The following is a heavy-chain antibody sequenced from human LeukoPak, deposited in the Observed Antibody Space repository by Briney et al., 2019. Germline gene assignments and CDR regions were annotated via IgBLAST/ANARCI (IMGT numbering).Heavy chain of an antibody. J-gene: IGHJ5*02. Sequence: PSETLSLTCTVSGGSISSGGYCWSWIREHPGKGLEWFGYIYYSASTYYNPSIKSRVTISVDKYKNQISLNLSTVTAADTAVYYCAATRRKYHQTGHNWFDPWGQGTLVTVSS. CDR3: AATRRKYHQTGHNWFDP. CDR2: IYYSAST. V-gene: IGHV4-31*03. D-gene: IGHD2-2*01. CDR1: GGSISSGGYC.